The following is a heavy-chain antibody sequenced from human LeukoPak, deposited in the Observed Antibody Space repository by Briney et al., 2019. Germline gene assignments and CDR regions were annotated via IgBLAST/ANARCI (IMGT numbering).Heavy chain of an antibody. CDR3: ARGHRTAAYDSSGSDY. D-gene: IGHD3-22*01. CDR2: ISAYNGNT. Sequence: ASVKVSCKASGYTFTGYYMHWVQQAPGQGLEWMGWISAYNGNTKYAQKLQGRVTMTTDTSTSTAYMELRSLRSDDTAVFYCARGHRTAAYDSSGSDYWGQGTLVTVSA. V-gene: IGHV1-18*04. J-gene: IGHJ4*02. CDR1: GYTFTGYY.